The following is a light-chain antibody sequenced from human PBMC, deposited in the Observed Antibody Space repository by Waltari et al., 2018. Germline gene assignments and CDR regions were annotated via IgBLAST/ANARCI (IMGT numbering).Light chain of an antibody. V-gene: IGKV2-30*01. CDR3: MQGVRPWT. CDR2: QRS. CDR1: QTLLNTDGNVY. Sequence: VIPQSPVTLAVTLGQSPSISCTSSQTLLNTDGNVYLNRFHQRPGQSPRRLIDQRSRRDSGVPDRFRGSGSHTDFTLTITGVEARDVGVDLGMQGVRPWTFGQGTRVEIK. J-gene: IGKJ1*01.